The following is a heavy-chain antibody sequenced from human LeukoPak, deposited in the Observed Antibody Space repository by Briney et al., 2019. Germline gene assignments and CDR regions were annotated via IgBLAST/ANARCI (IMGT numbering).Heavy chain of an antibody. V-gene: IGHV4-38-2*02. J-gene: IGHJ6*02. CDR3: ARQEAVAGMDV. D-gene: IGHD6-19*01. CDR1: GYSISSGYY. CDR2: IYHSGST. Sequence: SETLSLTCTVSGYSISSGYYWGWIRQPPGKGLEWIGSIYHSGSTYYNPSLKSRVTISVDTSKNQFSLKLTSVTAADTAVYYCARQEAVAGMDVWGQGTTVTVSS.